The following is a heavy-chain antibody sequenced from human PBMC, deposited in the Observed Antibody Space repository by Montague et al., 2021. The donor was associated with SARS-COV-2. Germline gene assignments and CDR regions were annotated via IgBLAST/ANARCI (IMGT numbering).Heavy chain of an antibody. Sequence: SETLSLTCAVYGGSFSGYYWSWIRQPPGKGLEWIGEINLCGSTKYNPSHKSRVSMSVDKSWNQFSLRLTSVTAADTAIYYCARRGSGRSDLAYWGQGTLVTVSS. D-gene: IGHD1-26*01. CDR3: ARRGSGRSDLAY. J-gene: IGHJ4*02. V-gene: IGHV4-34*01. CDR1: GGSFSGYY. CDR2: INLCGST.